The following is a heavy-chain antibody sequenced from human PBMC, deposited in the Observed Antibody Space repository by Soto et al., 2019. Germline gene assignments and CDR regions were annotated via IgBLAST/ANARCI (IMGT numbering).Heavy chain of an antibody. Sequence: QVPLVQSGAEVKKPGASVKVSCKASGYTFTSYGISWVRQAPGQGLEWMGWISAYNGNTNYAQKLQGRVTMTTDTSTSTAYMELRSLRSDDTAVYYCARVLLRYFDWFESFDYWGQGTLVTVSS. V-gene: IGHV1-18*01. CDR2: ISAYNGNT. J-gene: IGHJ4*02. D-gene: IGHD3-9*01. CDR1: GYTFTSYG. CDR3: ARVLLRYFDWFESFDY.